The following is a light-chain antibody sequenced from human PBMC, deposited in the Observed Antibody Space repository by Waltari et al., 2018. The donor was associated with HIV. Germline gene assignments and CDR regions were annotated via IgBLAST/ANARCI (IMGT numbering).Light chain of an antibody. V-gene: IGKV3-15*01. Sequence: EIVMTQSPATLSVSPGERATLSCRASQSVSSNLAWYQQKTGQAPRLLIFAASTRATGLPARFSGSGSGTEFTLTISSLQSEDFAVYYCQQYNNWPPAFGQGTKVEIK. CDR1: QSVSSN. CDR3: QQYNNWPPA. J-gene: IGKJ1*01. CDR2: AAS.